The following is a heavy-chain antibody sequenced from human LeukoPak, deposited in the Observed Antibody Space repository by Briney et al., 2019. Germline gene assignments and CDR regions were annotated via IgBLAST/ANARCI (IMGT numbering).Heavy chain of an antibody. Sequence: GGPLTLPCAVSGFTFSSFSMNGLRQARGGALEGVSYISNSGNTIYHTDSVKGRFTISRENDKNSLYLQMNSLRAEDTAVYYCARGPYASGSYFSGGYYYYMDVWGKGTTVTISS. J-gene: IGHJ6*03. CDR3: ARGPYASGSYFSGGYYYYMDV. CDR1: GFTFSSFS. V-gene: IGHV3-48*04. D-gene: IGHD3-10*01. CDR2: ISNSGNTI.